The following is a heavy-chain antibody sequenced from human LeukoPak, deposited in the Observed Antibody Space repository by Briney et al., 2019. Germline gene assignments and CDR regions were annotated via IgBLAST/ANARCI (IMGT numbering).Heavy chain of an antibody. D-gene: IGHD3-3*01. J-gene: IGHJ4*02. CDR1: GGSFSDFY. CDR2: ISHSGGI. CDR3: VRGYSEYWSD. Sequence: SETLSLTCAAYGGSFSDFYWNWIRQSPGKGLEWIGQISHSGGINYNPSLQSRVTLSVDTSNNHFSLRLTPVTAADTAVYYCVRGYSEYWSDWGQGSLVTVSS. V-gene: IGHV4-34*01.